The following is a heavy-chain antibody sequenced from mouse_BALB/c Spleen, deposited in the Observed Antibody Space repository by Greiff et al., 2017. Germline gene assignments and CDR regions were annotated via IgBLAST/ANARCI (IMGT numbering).Heavy chain of an antibody. CDR3: AMGYDGYFDV. CDR2: IDPANGNT. CDR1: GFNIKDIY. J-gene: IGHJ1*01. D-gene: IGHD2-2*01. V-gene: IGHV14-3*02. Sequence: EVQLQQSGAELVKPGASVKLSCTASGFNIKDIYMHWVKQRPEQGLEWIGRIDPANGNTKYDPKFQGKSTITADTSSNTAYLQLSSLTSEDTAVYYCAMGYDGYFDVWGEGTTVTVSS.